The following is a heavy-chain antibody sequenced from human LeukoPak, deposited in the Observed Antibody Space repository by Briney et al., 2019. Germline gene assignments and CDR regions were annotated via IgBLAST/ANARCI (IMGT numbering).Heavy chain of an antibody. CDR1: GFTFSSYW. Sequence: GGSLRLSCAASGFTFSSYWMSWVRQAPGKGLDWVGNIKQDGSETYYADSLKGRFTISRDNAKSALYLQMNSLRAEDTAVYYCARDAAYDFRNPYRYFQHWGQGTLVTVSS. J-gene: IGHJ1*01. D-gene: IGHD3-3*01. CDR2: IKQDGSET. CDR3: ARDAAYDFRNPYRYFQH. V-gene: IGHV3-7*01.